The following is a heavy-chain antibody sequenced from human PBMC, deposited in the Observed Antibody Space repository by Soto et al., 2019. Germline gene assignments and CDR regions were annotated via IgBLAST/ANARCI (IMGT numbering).Heavy chain of an antibody. CDR2: IFSNDEK. J-gene: IGHJ5*02. CDR3: ALMVWSGRYNWFDP. Sequence: QVTLKESGPVLVKPTETLTLTCTVSGFSLSNARMGVSWIRQPPGKALEWLAHIFSNDEKSYSTSLKGRLPIAKDTSKSQVVLTMTNMDPVDTATYYCALMVWSGRYNWFDPWGQGTLVTVSS. CDR1: GFSLSNARMG. V-gene: IGHV2-26*01. D-gene: IGHD3-3*01.